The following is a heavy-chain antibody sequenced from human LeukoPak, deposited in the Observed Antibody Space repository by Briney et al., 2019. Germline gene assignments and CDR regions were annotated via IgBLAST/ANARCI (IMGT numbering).Heavy chain of an antibody. V-gene: IGHV1-69*13. Sequence: ASVKVSCKASGATFSRYAISWVRQAPGQGLEWMGGIIPIFGTANYAQKFQGRVTITADESTSTAYMELSSLRSEDTAVYYCARAGDYYDSSGYYFFYWGQGTLVTVSS. J-gene: IGHJ4*02. CDR2: IIPIFGTA. CDR1: GATFSRYA. D-gene: IGHD3-22*01. CDR3: ARAGDYYDSSGYYFFY.